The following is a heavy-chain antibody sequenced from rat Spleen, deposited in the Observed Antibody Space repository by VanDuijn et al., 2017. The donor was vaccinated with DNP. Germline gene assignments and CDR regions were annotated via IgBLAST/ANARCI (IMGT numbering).Heavy chain of an antibody. Sequence: EVQLVESGGGLVQPGRSLKLSCAASGFTFRDHNMAWVRQAPKKGLEWVASISYEGSGTYYGDSVKGRSTVSRDNAKNTLYLQMDSLRSEDTAIYYCARRTIRDYYNGGPFDYWGQGVMVTVSS. V-gene: IGHV5-22*01. D-gene: IGHD1-1*01. CDR1: GFTFRDHN. J-gene: IGHJ2*01. CDR3: ARRTIRDYYNGGPFDY. CDR2: ISYEGSGT.